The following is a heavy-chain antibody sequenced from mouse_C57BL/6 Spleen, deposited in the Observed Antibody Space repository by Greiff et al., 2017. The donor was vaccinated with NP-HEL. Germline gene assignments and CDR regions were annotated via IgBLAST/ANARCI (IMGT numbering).Heavy chain of an antibody. CDR3: ARMVYYYGSSYVWAMDY. D-gene: IGHD1-1*01. J-gene: IGHJ4*01. Sequence: VQVVESGPGLVQPSQSLSITCTVSGFSLTSYGVHWVRQSPGKGLEWLGVIWSGGSTDYNAAFISRLSISKDNSKSQVFFKMNSLQADDTAIYYCARMVYYYGSSYVWAMDYWGQGTSVTVSS. CDR1: GFSLTSYG. CDR2: IWSGGST. V-gene: IGHV2-2*01.